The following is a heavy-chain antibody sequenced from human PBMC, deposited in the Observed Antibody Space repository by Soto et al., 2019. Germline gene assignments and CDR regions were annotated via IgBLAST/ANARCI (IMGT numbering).Heavy chain of an antibody. J-gene: IGHJ6*02. V-gene: IGHV4-4*07. CDR2: IYTSGST. CDR1: GGSISSYY. D-gene: IGHD2-2*02. Sequence: QVQLQESGPGLVKPSETLSLTCTVSGGSISSYYWSWIRQPAGKGLEWIGRIYTSGSTNYNPSLKSRVTMSVDTSKNQFSLKLSSVTAADTAVYYCARDGGYCSSTSCYTPHYYYYYGIDVWGQGTTVTVSS. CDR3: ARDGGYCSSTSCYTPHYYYYYGIDV.